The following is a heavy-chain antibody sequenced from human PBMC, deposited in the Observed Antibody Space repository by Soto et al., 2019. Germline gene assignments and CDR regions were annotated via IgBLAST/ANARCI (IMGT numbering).Heavy chain of an antibody. Sequence: DSVRVSCKASGDNFNTFDIYWVRQATGHGLEWMGWMNPNSGKTGYAQELRGRVTMTRNTSNTKAYMELTSLTSDDTGVYYCAGGNFRYWG. CDR1: GDNFNTFD. CDR2: MNPNSGKT. V-gene: IGHV1-8*02. CDR3: AGGNFRY. J-gene: IGHJ4*01.